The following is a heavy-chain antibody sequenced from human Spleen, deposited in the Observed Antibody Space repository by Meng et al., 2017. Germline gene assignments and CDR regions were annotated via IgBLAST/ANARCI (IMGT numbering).Heavy chain of an antibody. CDR3: AREEAKQLGFDC. CDR2: VYYSGST. CDR1: GGSVRSSSYY. J-gene: IGHJ4*02. D-gene: IGHD1-1*01. Sequence: QGPLPESGPGLVRPSETLSLTCTVSGGSVRSSSYYWSWIRQPPGKGLEWIGYVYYSGSTNYNPSLKSRVTISLDTSKNQFSLKLNSVTAADAALYYCAREEAKQLGFDCWGQGTLVTVSS. V-gene: IGHV4-61*01.